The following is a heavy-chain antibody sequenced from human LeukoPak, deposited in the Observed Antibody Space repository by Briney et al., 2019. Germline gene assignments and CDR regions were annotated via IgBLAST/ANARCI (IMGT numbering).Heavy chain of an antibody. Sequence: QPGRSLRLSCAASGFTFSSYGMHWVRQAPGKGLEWVAVIWYDGSNKYYADSVKGRFTISRDKAKNSLYLQMNSLRDEDTAVYYCARDRGSGSYYSSDYWGQGTLVTVSS. V-gene: IGHV3-33*01. CDR1: GFTFSSYG. J-gene: IGHJ4*02. CDR2: IWYDGSNK. D-gene: IGHD1-26*01. CDR3: ARDRGSGSYYSSDY.